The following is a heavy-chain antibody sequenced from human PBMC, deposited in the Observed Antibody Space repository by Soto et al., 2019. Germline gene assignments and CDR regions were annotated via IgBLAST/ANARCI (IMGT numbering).Heavy chain of an antibody. D-gene: IGHD3-3*01. J-gene: IGHJ4*02. CDR3: AKWSYLDY. CDR1: GFSFSSFA. Sequence: PEGSLRLSCTTSGFSFSSFAITCVRHSPGKGLEWVATISGSDGKTYYADSVKGRFSISRDTSRNTLYLQMNSLRADDTAIYYCAKWSYLDYWGQGTRVTVSS. CDR2: ISGSDGKT. V-gene: IGHV3-23*01.